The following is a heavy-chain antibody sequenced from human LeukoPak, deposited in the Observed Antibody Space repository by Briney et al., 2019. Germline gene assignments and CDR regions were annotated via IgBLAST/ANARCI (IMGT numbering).Heavy chain of an antibody. Sequence: GGSLRLSCAASGFTFSSYWMHWVRQAPGKGLVWVSRINSDGSSTSYADSVKGRFTISRDNAKNTLYLQMNSLRAEDTAVYYCARGIAVAGTSYWFDPWGQGTLVTVSS. CDR3: ARGIAVAGTSYWFDP. J-gene: IGHJ5*02. CDR2: INSDGSST. V-gene: IGHV3-74*01. CDR1: GFTFSSYW. D-gene: IGHD6-13*01.